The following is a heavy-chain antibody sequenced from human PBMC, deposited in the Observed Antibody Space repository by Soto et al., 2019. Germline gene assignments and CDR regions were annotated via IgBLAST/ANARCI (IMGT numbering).Heavy chain of an antibody. CDR1: GGSFSGYY. CDR3: ARGQRVAIFGVLRGGLIYGMDV. Sequence: PSETLSLTCAVYGGSFSGYYWSWIRQPPGKGLEWIGEINHSGSTNYNPSLKSRVTISVDTSKNQFSLKLSSVTAADTAVYYRARGQRVAIFGVLRGGLIYGMDVWGQGTTVTVSS. D-gene: IGHD3-3*01. CDR2: INHSGST. V-gene: IGHV4-34*01. J-gene: IGHJ6*02.